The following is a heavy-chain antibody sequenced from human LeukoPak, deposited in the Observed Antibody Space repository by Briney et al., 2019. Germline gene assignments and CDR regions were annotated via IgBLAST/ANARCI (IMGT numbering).Heavy chain of an antibody. V-gene: IGHV1-46*01. CDR3: ATSTDSTVVTPGY. J-gene: IGHJ4*02. Sequence: ASVKVSCKASGYTFTSYFMHWVRQAPGQGLEWMGIINPSDRSTSYAQKFQGRVTVTRDTSTSTVYMELSSLRSEDTAVYYCATSTDSTVVTPGYWGQGTLVTVSS. D-gene: IGHD4-23*01. CDR2: INPSDRST. CDR1: GYTFTSYF.